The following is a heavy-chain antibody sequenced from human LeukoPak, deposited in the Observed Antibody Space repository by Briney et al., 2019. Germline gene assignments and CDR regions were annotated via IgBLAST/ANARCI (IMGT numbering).Heavy chain of an antibody. D-gene: IGHD2-2*01. CDR1: GFSFSNYA. J-gene: IGHJ4*02. CDR3: ARDAGYYSSLYYFDF. Sequence: GGSLRLSCAASGFSFSNYAMNWLRQAPGKALEWVSLISGSGGGTYYADSVKGRFTISRDTSNNILYLQMNTLRAEDTAVYYCARDAGYYSSLYYFDFWGQGTLVTVSS. V-gene: IGHV3-23*01. CDR2: ISGSGGGT.